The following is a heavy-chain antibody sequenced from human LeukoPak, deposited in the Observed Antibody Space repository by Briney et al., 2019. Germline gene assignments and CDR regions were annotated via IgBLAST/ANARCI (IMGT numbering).Heavy chain of an antibody. CDR3: ARNCGGGNCYDAFDV. Sequence: GGSLRLSCAASGFTFSTFAMIWVRQPPGKGLEWVSSIFPSGGEIHYADSVRGRFTISRDNTKNSLYLQMNNLRAEDTAVYYCARNCGGGNCYDAFDVWGQGTMVTVSS. D-gene: IGHD2-15*01. CDR1: GFTFSTFA. J-gene: IGHJ3*01. CDR2: IFPSGGEI. V-gene: IGHV3-21*01.